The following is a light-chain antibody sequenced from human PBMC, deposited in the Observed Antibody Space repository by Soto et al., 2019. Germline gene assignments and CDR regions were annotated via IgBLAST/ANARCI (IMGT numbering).Light chain of an antibody. J-gene: IGKJ4*01. Sequence: EIVLTQSPGSRSLSQRERASLSCMASQSVSSSYLAWYQQKPGQAPRLLIYGASSRATGIPDRFSGSGSGTDFTLTISRLEPEDFAVYYCQQYGSSPPGLTFGGGTKVDIK. CDR3: QQYGSSPPGLT. CDR1: QSVSSSY. CDR2: GAS. V-gene: IGKV3-20*01.